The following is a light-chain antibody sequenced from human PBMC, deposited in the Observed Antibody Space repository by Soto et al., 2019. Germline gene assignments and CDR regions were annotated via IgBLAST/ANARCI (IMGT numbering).Light chain of an antibody. CDR3: QQYDDLPT. J-gene: IGKJ2*01. V-gene: IGKV1-33*01. Sequence: DIQMTQSPSSLSASVGDRVTITCQASQDSSSYLNWYQQKPGKAPKLLIYDASNLETGVPSRFSGSGSGTDFIFTISSLQPEDIATYYCQQYDDLPTFGQGTKLEIK. CDR1: QDSSSY. CDR2: DAS.